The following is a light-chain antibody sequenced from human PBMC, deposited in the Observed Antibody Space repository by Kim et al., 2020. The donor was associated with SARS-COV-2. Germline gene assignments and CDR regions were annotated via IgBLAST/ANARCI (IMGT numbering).Light chain of an antibody. CDR3: QQYGSTAQT. Sequence: EIVLTQSPGILSLSPGDRATLSCRASQGINNNFIAWYRQRPGQSPSLLIYAASTRAAGIPDRFSGSGYRTDFSLTISRLEPEDFAVYYCQQYGSTAQTFVPGT. V-gene: IGKV3-20*01. J-gene: IGKJ2*01. CDR1: QGINNNF. CDR2: AAS.